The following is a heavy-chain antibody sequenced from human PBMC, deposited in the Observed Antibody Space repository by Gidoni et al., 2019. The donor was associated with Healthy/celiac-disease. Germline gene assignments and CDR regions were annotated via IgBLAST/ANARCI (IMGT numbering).Heavy chain of an antibody. V-gene: IGHV3-30*01. CDR2: ISYDGSNK. CDR1: GFTFSSYA. Sequence: QVQLVESGGGVVQPGRSLRLYCAASGFTFSSYAMHWVRQAPGKGLEWVAVISYDGSNKYYADSVKGRFTISRDNSKNTLYLQMNSLRAEDTAVYYCAREMKGIAAGMDYWGQGTLVTVSS. J-gene: IGHJ4*02. D-gene: IGHD6-13*01. CDR3: AREMKGIAAGMDY.